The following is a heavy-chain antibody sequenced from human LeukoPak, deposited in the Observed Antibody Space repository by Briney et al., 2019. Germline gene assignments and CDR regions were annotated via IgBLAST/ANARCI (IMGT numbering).Heavy chain of an antibody. J-gene: IGHJ3*02. CDR3: AKYQGSSRVDAFDI. D-gene: IGHD2-15*01. CDR1: GFTFVTYA. CDR2: ISGSGVST. V-gene: IGHV3-23*01. Sequence: GGSLRLSCAASGFTFVTYAMTWVRRAPGKGLEWVSAISGSGVSTYYADSVKGRFTISRDNSKSTLYLQMDSLGADDAAVYYCAKYQGSSRVDAFDIWGQGTMVTVSS.